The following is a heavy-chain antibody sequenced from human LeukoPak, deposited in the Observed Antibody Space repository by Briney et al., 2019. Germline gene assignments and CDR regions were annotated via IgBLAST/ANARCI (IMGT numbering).Heavy chain of an antibody. CDR1: GLTFSTYW. Sequence: GRSLRPSCAASGLTFSTYWTNWARHAPGKGLEWQASINHNGKENYHTPCVTGPFTISTDNSKNSLCLQMSNLRAEDTAVYFGARGGGLDVWGQGATVTVSS. V-gene: IGHV3-7*03. J-gene: IGHJ6*02. D-gene: IGHD3-16*01. CDR2: INHNGKEN. CDR3: ARGGGLDV.